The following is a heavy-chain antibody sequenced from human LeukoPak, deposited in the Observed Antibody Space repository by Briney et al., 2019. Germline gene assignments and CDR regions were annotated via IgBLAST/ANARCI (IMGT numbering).Heavy chain of an antibody. CDR2: ISGSGGST. Sequence: GGSLRLSCAASGFTFSSYAMSWVRQAPGKGLEWVSAISGSGGSTYYADSVKGRFTTSRDNSKNTLYLQMNSLRAEDTAVYYCAKDSGAGSGMGPGGDAFDIWGQGTMLTVSS. CDR3: AKDSGAGSGMGPGGDAFDI. J-gene: IGHJ3*02. V-gene: IGHV3-23*01. CDR1: GFTFSSYA. D-gene: IGHD3-10*01.